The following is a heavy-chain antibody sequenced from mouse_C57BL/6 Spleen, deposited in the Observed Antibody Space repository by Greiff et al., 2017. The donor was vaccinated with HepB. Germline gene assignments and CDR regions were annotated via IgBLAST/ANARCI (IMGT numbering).Heavy chain of an antibody. J-gene: IGHJ3*01. V-gene: IGHV3-1*01. CDR1: GYSITSGYD. CDR3: ARDGTYDYDGAWFAY. D-gene: IGHD2-4*01. Sequence: EVQLQQSGPGMVKPSQSLSLTCTVTGYSITSGYDWHWIRHFPGNKLEWMGDISYSGSTNYNPSLKSRISITHDTSKNHFFLKLNSVTTEDTATYYCARDGTYDYDGAWFAYWGQGTLVTVSA. CDR2: ISYSGST.